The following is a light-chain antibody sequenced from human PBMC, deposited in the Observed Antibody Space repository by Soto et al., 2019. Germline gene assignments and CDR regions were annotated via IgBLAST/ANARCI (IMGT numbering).Light chain of an antibody. J-gene: IGKJ4*01. Sequence: IQLTQSPSSLSASIGDRVTITCRAGQGISTFLAWYQQKPRKAPKLLIYAASTLQRGVPSRFSGSGSGTDFTLTIRSMQPEDFATYYCQQFHSYPVTLGGGTKVDIK. V-gene: IGKV1-9*01. CDR3: QQFHSYPVT. CDR1: QGISTF. CDR2: AAS.